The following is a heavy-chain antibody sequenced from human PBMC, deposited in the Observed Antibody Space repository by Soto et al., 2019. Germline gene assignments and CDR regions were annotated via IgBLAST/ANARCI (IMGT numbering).Heavy chain of an antibody. CDR2: ISGTSDSI. J-gene: IGHJ4*02. CDR3: ARVAVLAAAGTTDY. D-gene: IGHD6-13*01. V-gene: IGHV3-11*06. CDR1: GFTFSDYY. Sequence: GGSLRLSCAASGFTFSDYYMSWIRQVPGKGLEWVAYISGTSDSIPYADSVKGRFTISRDNAKNSLYLQMNSLRAEDTAVYYCARVAVLAAAGTTDYWGQGTLVTVSS.